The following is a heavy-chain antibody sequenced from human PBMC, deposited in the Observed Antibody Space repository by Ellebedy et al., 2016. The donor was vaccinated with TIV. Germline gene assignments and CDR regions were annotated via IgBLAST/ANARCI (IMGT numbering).Heavy chain of an antibody. J-gene: IGHJ3*02. Sequence: GGSLRLSCAASGFSFRSYWMSWVRQAPGRGLEWVANINQDESQRYYVDSVEGRFTISRDNTESSLYLQMNSLRAEDTALYYCATDGSYGDFRSPAHAFEIWGQGTLVTVSP. CDR1: GFSFRSYW. D-gene: IGHD4-17*01. V-gene: IGHV3-7*01. CDR3: ATDGSYGDFRSPAHAFEI. CDR2: INQDESQR.